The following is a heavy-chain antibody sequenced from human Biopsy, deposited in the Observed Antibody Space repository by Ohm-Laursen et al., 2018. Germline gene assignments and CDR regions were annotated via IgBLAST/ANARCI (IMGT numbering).Heavy chain of an antibody. Sequence: VSVKVSCKASGYTFSGYYMHWVRQAPGQGLEWMGWINPDSGVTNYAQKFQGRVTMTRDTSISTAYMELSRPGSDDTAVYYCARDKYRSWNYFDNWGQGSLVTVSS. J-gene: IGHJ4*02. CDR2: INPDSGVT. D-gene: IGHD6-19*01. V-gene: IGHV1-2*02. CDR1: GYTFSGYY. CDR3: ARDKYRSWNYFDN.